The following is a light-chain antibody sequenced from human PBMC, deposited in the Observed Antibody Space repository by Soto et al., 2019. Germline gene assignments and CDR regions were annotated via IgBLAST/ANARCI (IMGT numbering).Light chain of an antibody. J-gene: IGKJ1*01. CDR1: QSVSSNS. V-gene: IGKV3-20*01. Sequence: IVLTQSPGTLSLSPGERATLSCRASQSVSSNSLAWYQQKPGQAPRLVTYGASTRATGFPDRFTGSGSGTDFTLTISRLEPEDFAVYYCQQYGTSPQTFGQGTKVDIK. CDR2: GAS. CDR3: QQYGTSPQT.